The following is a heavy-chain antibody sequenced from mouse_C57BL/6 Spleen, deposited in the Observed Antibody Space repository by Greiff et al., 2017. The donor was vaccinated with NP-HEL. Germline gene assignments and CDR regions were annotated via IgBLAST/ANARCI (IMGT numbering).Heavy chain of an antibody. CDR2: IYPRSGNT. CDR1: GYTFTSYG. V-gene: IGHV1-81*01. D-gene: IGHD4-1*01. J-gene: IGHJ2*01. Sequence: QVQLQQSGAELARPGASVKLSCKASGYTFTSYGISWVKQRTGQGLEWIGEIYPRSGNTYYNEKFKGKATLTADKSSSTAYMELRSLTSEDSAVYFCARKESGGLTGTGVDYWGQGTTLTVSS. CDR3: ARKESGGLTGTGVDY.